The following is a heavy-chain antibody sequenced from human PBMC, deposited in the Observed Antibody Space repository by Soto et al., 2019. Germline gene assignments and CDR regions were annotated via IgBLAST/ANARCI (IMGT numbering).Heavy chain of an antibody. CDR1: GAYVSSGTYY. J-gene: IGHJ5*02. Sequence: SETLSLTCTVSGAYVSSGTYYWSWIRQTPGKGLEWIGDIYFSGSTKYNPSLQSRVTISVDTSNNQFSLELSSVTAADTAVYFCSRGPPRVHWFDPWGQGTLVTVYS. CDR3: SRGPPRVHWFDP. V-gene: IGHV4-61*01. CDR2: IYFSGST.